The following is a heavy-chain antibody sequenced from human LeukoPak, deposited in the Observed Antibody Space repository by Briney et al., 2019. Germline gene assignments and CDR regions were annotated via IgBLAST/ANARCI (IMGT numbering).Heavy chain of an antibody. CDR1: GGSISSSSYY. J-gene: IGHJ4*02. CDR2: IYYSGST. Sequence: SETLSLTCTVSGGSISSSSYYWGWIRQPPGKGLEWIGSIYYSGSTNYNPSLKSRVTISVDESKNQFSLKLSSVTAADTAVYYCARDIWAPLDYWGQGTLVTVSS. D-gene: IGHD3-16*01. V-gene: IGHV4-39*07. CDR3: ARDIWAPLDY.